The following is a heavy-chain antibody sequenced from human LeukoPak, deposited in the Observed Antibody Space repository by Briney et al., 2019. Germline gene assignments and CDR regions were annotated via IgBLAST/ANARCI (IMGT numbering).Heavy chain of an antibody. CDR1: GYTFTSYD. CDR2: INPNSGGT. V-gene: IGHV1-2*04. CDR3: ARARMAAAGNYYYYGMDV. Sequence: ASVKVSCKASGYTFTSYDINWVRQATGQGLEWMGWINPNSGGTNYAQKFQGWVTMTRDTSISTAYMELSRLRSDDTAVYYCARARMAAAGNYYYYGMDVWGKGTTVTVSS. D-gene: IGHD6-13*01. J-gene: IGHJ6*04.